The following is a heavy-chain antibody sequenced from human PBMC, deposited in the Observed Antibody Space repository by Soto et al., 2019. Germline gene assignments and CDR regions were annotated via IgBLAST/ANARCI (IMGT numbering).Heavy chain of an antibody. CDR3: SIYCGDECESGGH. Sequence: QIQLVQSGLEVKKPGASVIVSCQTSGYTFTRYGLNWVRQAPGQGLEWMGWINSNHGKRNYADKFQGRITLTTNTSTRTGYMELRGLKSDDTAVYYCSIYCGDECESGGHCGQGTLVTVSS. J-gene: IGHJ4*02. CDR2: INSNHGKR. D-gene: IGHD2-21*01. V-gene: IGHV1-18*04. CDR1: GYTFTRYG.